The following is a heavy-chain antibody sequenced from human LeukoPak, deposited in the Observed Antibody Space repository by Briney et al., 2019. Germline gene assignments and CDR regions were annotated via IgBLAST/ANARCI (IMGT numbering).Heavy chain of an antibody. V-gene: IGHV4-34*01. CDR3: ARKGDRQWLATYFDY. CDR2: INHSGST. CDR1: GGSFSGYY. Sequence: SETLSLTCAVYGGSFSGYYWSWIRQPPGKGLEWIGEINHSGSTNYNPSLKSRVTISVDTSKNQFSLKLSSVTAADTAVYYCARKGDRQWLATYFDYWGQGTLVTVSS. J-gene: IGHJ4*02. D-gene: IGHD6-19*01.